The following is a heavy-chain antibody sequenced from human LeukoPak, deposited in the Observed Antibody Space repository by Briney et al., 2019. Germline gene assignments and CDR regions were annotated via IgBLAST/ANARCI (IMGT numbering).Heavy chain of an antibody. V-gene: IGHV4-59*01. CDR2: IYSGST. CDR3: ARDGYGSGSYGWFDP. J-gene: IGHJ5*02. Sequence: PSETLSLTCSVSGASITSSYWSWIRLTPGKGLEWIGNIYSGSTNYNPSFESRVTVSLDTSKNQFSLRLTSVTAADTALYYCARDGYGSGSYGWFDPWGQGTLVTVSS. CDR1: GASITSSY. D-gene: IGHD3-10*01.